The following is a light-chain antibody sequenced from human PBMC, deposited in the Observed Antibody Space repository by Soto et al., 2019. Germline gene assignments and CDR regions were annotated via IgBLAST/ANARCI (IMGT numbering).Light chain of an antibody. J-gene: IGKJ5*01. V-gene: IGKV1-17*03. Sequence: DIQMTQSPSAMSASVGDRVTITCRASQGISNSLAWFQQKPGKVPKXLIYTTSILQSGVPSRFSGSGSGTDGTITISSLQPEDCETYYCQQSYTTPITFGQGTRLEIK. CDR1: QGISNS. CDR2: TTS. CDR3: QQSYTTPIT.